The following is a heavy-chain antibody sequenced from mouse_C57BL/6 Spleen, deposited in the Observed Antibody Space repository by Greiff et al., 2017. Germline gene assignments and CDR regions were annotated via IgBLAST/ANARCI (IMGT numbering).Heavy chain of an antibody. Sequence: VQGVESGAELVKPGASVKISCKASGYAFSSYWMNWVKQRPGKGLAWIGQIYPGDGDTNYNGKFKGQATMTADKSSSTAYMPLRILTSEDSAVYFCASLPPYYGSSYRYAMDYWGQGTSVTVSS. CDR2: IYPGDGDT. J-gene: IGHJ4*01. CDR1: GYAFSSYW. CDR3: ASLPPYYGSSYRYAMDY. V-gene: IGHV1-80*01. D-gene: IGHD1-1*01.